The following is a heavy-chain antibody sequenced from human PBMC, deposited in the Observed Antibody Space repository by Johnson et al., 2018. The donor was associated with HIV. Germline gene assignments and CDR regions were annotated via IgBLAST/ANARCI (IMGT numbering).Heavy chain of an antibody. Sequence: QVLLVESGGGVVQHGGSLRLSCAASGFIFSSYAIHWVRQAPGQGLAWVSVIYNGGSTYYADSVKGRFSIYRDHYKNTLSLQMNSLRAEDTAVYYCARDPPARSKYNSPPLAFDIWGQGTMVTVSS. J-gene: IGHJ3*02. D-gene: IGHD1-14*01. CDR3: ARDPPARSKYNSPPLAFDI. CDR2: IYNGGST. CDR1: GFIFSSYA. V-gene: IGHV3-NL1*01.